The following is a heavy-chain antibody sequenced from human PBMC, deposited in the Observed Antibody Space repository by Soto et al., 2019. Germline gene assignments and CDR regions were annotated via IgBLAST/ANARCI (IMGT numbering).Heavy chain of an antibody. V-gene: IGHV2-5*02. CDR1: GFSRSTIAVG. CDR3: AHVHYHDKRFGH. Sequence: QITLKESGPTLVKPTQTLTLTCTFSGFSRSTIAVGVGWIRQSPGKAPEWLAHIYWDDDKGYTPSLKGRLTITKDTSKNRVVLTMANMDPVDTGTYYCAHVHYHDKRFGHCGHGTLVTASS. D-gene: IGHD3-16*01. J-gene: IGHJ1*01. CDR2: IYWDDDK.